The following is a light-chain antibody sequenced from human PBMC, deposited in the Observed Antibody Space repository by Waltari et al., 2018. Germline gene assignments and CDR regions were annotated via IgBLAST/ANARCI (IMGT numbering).Light chain of an antibody. V-gene: IGLV1-44*01. CDR2: TDN. Sequence: QSVLTQPPSASGTPGQRVTIPCSGSNSNIGRNAVNWYQQLPETAPKLLIYTDNQRPSGVPDRFSGSKSGTSASLAISGLQSEDEADYHCATWDDSLNGWVFGGGTKVTVL. CDR1: NSNIGRNA. CDR3: ATWDDSLNGWV. J-gene: IGLJ3*02.